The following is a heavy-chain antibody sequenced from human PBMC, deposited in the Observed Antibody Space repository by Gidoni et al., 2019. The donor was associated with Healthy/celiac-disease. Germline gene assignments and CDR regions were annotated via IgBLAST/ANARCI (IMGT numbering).Heavy chain of an antibody. D-gene: IGHD4-17*01. J-gene: IGHJ4*02. V-gene: IGHV3-30*18. CDR1: GFTFSSYG. CDR3: AKDLVFFDDYGGNFDY. Sequence: QVQLVESGGGVVQPGRSLRLSCAASGFTFSSYGMHWVRQAPGKGLEWVAVISYDGSNKYYADSVKGRFTISRDISKNTLYLQMNSLRAEDTAVYYCAKDLVFFDDYGGNFDYWGQGTLVTVSS. CDR2: ISYDGSNK.